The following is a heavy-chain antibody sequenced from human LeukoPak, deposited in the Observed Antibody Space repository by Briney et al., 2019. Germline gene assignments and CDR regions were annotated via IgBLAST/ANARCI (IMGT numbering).Heavy chain of an antibody. Sequence: QSGGSLRLSCAASGFRFTGYWMSWVRQTPGKGPEWVASIKQEADEKHYVGAVKGRFIISRDNAKNSLYLQMNGLRAEDTAIYYCARGGFGDLRFDYWGQGTLVTVSS. CDR1: GFRFTGYW. V-gene: IGHV3-7*01. D-gene: IGHD3-10*01. CDR2: IKQEADEK. CDR3: ARGGFGDLRFDY. J-gene: IGHJ4*02.